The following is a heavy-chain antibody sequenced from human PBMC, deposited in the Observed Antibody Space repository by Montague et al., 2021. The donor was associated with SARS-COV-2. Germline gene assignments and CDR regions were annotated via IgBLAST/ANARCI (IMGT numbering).Heavy chain of an antibody. CDR3: GVGGRFAVGSQYYYSYGLDD. V-gene: IGHV4-39*07. CDR1: GGSIRSSSHF. CDR2: ISYSGST. Sequence: SETLSLTCTVSGGSIRSSSHFWGWFRQPPGQRLEWIGTISYSGSTYYSPSLKSRVTISADPSKNQFSLNLRSVTAADTSVYFCGVGGRFAVGSQYYYSYGLDDWGQGTTVTVSS. J-gene: IGHJ6*02. D-gene: IGHD1-26*01.